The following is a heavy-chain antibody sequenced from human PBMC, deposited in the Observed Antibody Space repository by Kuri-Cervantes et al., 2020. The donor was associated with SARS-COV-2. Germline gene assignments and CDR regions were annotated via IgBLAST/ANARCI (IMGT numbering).Heavy chain of an antibody. V-gene: IGHV3-48*02. CDR3: ARDYYYDSSGYYYDVYYYGMDV. J-gene: IGHJ6*02. CDR1: GFTFSSYS. D-gene: IGHD3-22*01. Sequence: ETLSLTCAASGFTFSSYSMNWVRQAPGKGLEWVSYISSSSSTICYADSVKGRFTISRDNAKNSLYLQMNSLRDEDTAVYYCARDYYYDSSGYYYDVYYYGMDVWGQGTTVTVSS. CDR2: ISSSSSTI.